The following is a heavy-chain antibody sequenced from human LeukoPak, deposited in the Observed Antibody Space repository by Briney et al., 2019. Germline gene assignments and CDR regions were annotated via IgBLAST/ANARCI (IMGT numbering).Heavy chain of an antibody. CDR3: ASIIAAAGTVY. Sequence: GSLRLSCAASGFTFSSYSMNWVRQAPGKGLEWVSSISSSSSYIYYADSVKCRFTIPRDNVQDPMYLQTNSLRAEDTAGDYGASIIAAAGTVYWGQGTLVTVSA. J-gene: IGHJ4*02. V-gene: IGHV3-21*01. CDR2: ISSSSSYI. D-gene: IGHD6-13*01. CDR1: GFTFSSYS.